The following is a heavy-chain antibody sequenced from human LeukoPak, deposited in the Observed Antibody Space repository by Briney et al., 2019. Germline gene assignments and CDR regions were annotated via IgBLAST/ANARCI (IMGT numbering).Heavy chain of an antibody. CDR2: ISYDGSNK. CDR3: ARDWDPYCGGDCSPRTLQY. D-gene: IGHD2-21*02. V-gene: IGHV3-30-3*01. Sequence: PGRSLRLSCAASGFTFSSYAMHWVRQAPGKGLEWVAVISYDGSNKYYADSVKGRFTISRDNSKNTLYLHMNRLRAEDTAVYYCARDWDPYCGGDCSPRTLQYWGQGTLVTVSS. J-gene: IGHJ4*02. CDR1: GFTFSSYA.